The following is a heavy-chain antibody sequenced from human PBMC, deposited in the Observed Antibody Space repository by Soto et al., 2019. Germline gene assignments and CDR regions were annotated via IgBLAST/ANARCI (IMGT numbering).Heavy chain of an antibody. CDR2: ISSSGSTI. D-gene: IGHD1-1*01. CDR3: ARVSRPAPAVEPSFDY. J-gene: IGHJ4*02. V-gene: IGHV3-48*03. CDR1: GFTFSSYE. Sequence: GGSLRLSCAASGFTFSSYEVNWVRQAPGKGLEWVSYISSSGSTIYYADSVKGRFTISRDNAKNSLYLQMNSLRAEDTAVYYCARVSRPAPAVEPSFDYWGQGTLVTVPQ.